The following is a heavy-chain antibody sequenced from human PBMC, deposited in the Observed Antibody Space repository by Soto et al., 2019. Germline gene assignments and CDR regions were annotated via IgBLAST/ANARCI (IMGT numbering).Heavy chain of an antibody. CDR2: IYHSGST. CDR1: GYSISSGYY. D-gene: IGHD6-19*01. J-gene: IGHJ3*02. Sequence: SETLSLTCAVSGYSISSGYYWGWIRQPPGKGLEWIGSIYHSGSTYYNPSLKSRVTISVDTSKNQFSLKLSSVTAADTAVYYCARRVAGDAFDIWGQGTMVTVSS. V-gene: IGHV4-38-2*01. CDR3: ARRVAGDAFDI.